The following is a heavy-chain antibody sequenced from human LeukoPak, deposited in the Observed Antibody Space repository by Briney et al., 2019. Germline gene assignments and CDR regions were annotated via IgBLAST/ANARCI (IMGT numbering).Heavy chain of an antibody. CDR3: ARGQLKYDYVWGSYRYDYFDY. J-gene: IGHJ4*02. CDR2: INHSGST. D-gene: IGHD3-16*02. CDR1: GGSLSGYY. V-gene: IGHV4-34*01. Sequence: SETLSLTRAVYGGSLSGYYWSWIRQPPGKGLEWLGGINHSGSTNYNPSLKGRVTISVDTSKNQFSLKLSSVTAADTAVYYCARGQLKYDYVWGSYRYDYFDYWGQGTLVTVSS.